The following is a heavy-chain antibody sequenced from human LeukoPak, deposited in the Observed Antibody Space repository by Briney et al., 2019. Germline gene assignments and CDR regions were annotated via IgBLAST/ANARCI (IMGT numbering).Heavy chain of an antibody. CDR2: ISGSGGST. CDR1: GFTFSSYA. CDR3: AKLSSWYSSGWWGIDAFDI. J-gene: IGHJ3*02. Sequence: PGGSLRLSCAASGFTFSSYAMSWVRQAPGKGLEWVSAISGSGGSTYYADSVKGRFTISRDNSKNTLYLQMNSLRAEDTAVHYCAKLSSWYSSGWWGIDAFDIWGQGTMVTVSS. V-gene: IGHV3-23*01. D-gene: IGHD6-19*01.